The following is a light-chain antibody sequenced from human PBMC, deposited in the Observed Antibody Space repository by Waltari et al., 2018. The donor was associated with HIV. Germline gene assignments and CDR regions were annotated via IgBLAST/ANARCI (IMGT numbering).Light chain of an antibody. CDR3: QTWGTGIRI. Sequence: VLTQSPSASASLGASVKLTCTLSGGHSNYAIAWHQQQPEKGPRFLMKINGDGSHSKGDGIPDRFSGSSSGAERYLTISSRQSEDEADYYCQTWGTGIRIFGGGTKLTVL. CDR2: INGDGSH. V-gene: IGLV4-69*01. J-gene: IGLJ2*01. CDR1: GGHSNYA.